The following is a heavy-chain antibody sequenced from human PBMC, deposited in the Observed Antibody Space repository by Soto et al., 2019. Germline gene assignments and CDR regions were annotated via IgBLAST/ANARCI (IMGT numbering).Heavy chain of an antibody. D-gene: IGHD3-3*01. CDR3: ARGNPIYDFWSGYHLY. V-gene: IGHV1-2*04. J-gene: IGHJ4*02. CDR2: INPNSGGT. CDR1: GYTFTGYY. Sequence: QVQLVQSGAEVKKPGASVKVSCKASGYTFTGYYMHWVRQAPGQGLEWMGWINPNSGGTNYAQKFQGWVTMTRDTSISTAYMELSRLRSDDTAVYYCARGNPIYDFWSGYHLYWGQGTLVTVSS.